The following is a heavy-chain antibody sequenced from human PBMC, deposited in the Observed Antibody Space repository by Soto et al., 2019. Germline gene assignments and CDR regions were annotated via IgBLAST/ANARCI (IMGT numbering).Heavy chain of an antibody. D-gene: IGHD2-21*01. CDR1: GVSISSGGYY. Sequence: PSETLSLTCTVSGVSISSGGYYWSWIRQHPGKGLEWIGNIYYSGRTYYNPSLKSRVILSVDTSKNHFSLTLRSVTAADSAMYYCGSVIGGASEYDLDFWGQGALVTVSS. V-gene: IGHV4-31*03. CDR2: IYYSGRT. CDR3: GSVIGGASEYDLDF. J-gene: IGHJ4*02.